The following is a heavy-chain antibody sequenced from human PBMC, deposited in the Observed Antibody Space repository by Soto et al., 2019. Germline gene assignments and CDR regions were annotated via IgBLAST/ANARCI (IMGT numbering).Heavy chain of an antibody. CDR1: GYTVTRHY. D-gene: IGHD2-21*02. V-gene: IGHV1-46*03. CDR3: TRGSTVVTLDYFDS. Sequence: QVQLVQSGAEVKKPGASVKVSCKASGYTVTRHYMHWVRQAPGQGLEWMGIIDPSGGSTTYAQKFQDRVTMTREMSTSTVYMELSSPRADDTAIYYCTRGSTVVTLDYFDSWGHGTLVTVSS. CDR2: IDPSGGST. J-gene: IGHJ4*01.